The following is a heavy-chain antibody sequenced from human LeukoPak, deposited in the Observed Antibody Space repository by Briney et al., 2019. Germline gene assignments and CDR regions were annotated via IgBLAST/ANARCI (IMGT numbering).Heavy chain of an antibody. CDR1: GFSVSNNY. Sequence: PGGSLRLSCEASGFSVSNNYMNWVRQAPGKGLEWVGRIISKIDGGTTDYAAPVKGRFTISRDDSENMLYLQMNSLKTEDTAVYYCATASYWGQGTLVTVSS. V-gene: IGHV3-15*01. CDR3: ATASY. CDR2: IISKIDGGTT. J-gene: IGHJ4*02.